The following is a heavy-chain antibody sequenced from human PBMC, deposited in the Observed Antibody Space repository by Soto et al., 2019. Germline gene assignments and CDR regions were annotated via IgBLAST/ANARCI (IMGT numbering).Heavy chain of an antibody. CDR2: IYHSGST. V-gene: IGHV4-4*02. J-gene: IGHJ6*02. CDR3: ARSPDSSGYYPRRYYYGMDV. CDR1: GGSISSSNW. D-gene: IGHD3-22*01. Sequence: QVQLQESGPGLVKPSGTLSLTCAVSGGSISSSNWWSWVRQPPGKGLEWIGEIYHSGSTNYNPSLKSRVTMSVDKSKNQFSLKLSPVTAADTAVYYCARSPDSSGYYPRRYYYGMDVWGQGTTVTVSS.